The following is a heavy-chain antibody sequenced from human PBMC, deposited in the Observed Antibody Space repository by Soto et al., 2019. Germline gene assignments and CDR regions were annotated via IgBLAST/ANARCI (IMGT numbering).Heavy chain of an antibody. V-gene: IGHV3-48*01. CDR3: ARDRVGGYCSGVSCYSYAFDI. CDR2: ISSSSSTI. CDR1: GFTFSSYS. D-gene: IGHD2-15*01. Sequence: GGSLRLSCAASGFTFSSYSMNWVRQAPGKGLEWVSYISSSSSTIYYADSVKGRFTISRDNAKNSLYLQMNSLRAEDTAVYYCARDRVGGYCSGVSCYSYAFDIWGQGTMVTVSS. J-gene: IGHJ3*02.